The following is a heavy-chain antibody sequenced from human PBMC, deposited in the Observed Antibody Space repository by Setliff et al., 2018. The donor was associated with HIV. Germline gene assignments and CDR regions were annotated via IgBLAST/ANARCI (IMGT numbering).Heavy chain of an antibody. CDR1: GYTFTRYD. CDR2: MNPQSGDT. V-gene: IGHV1-8*01. D-gene: IGHD3-22*01. CDR3: ARTALHYYDSSGYLDN. Sequence: ASVKVSCKASGYTFTRYDINWVRQAPGQGLEWMAWMNPQSGDTGYAQKFQDRVTVTGNTSIDTAYMELSSLRSDDTAVYYCARTALHYYDSSGYLDNWGQGTLVTVSS. J-gene: IGHJ4*03.